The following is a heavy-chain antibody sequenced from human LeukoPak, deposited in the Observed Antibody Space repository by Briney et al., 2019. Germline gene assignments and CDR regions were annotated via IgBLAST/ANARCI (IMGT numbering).Heavy chain of an antibody. CDR2: ISYDGSNK. CDR3: ARDRQRWLQSSLLDY. CDR1: GFTFSSYG. J-gene: IGHJ4*02. Sequence: GGSLRLSCAASGFTFSSYGMHWVRQAPGKGLEWVAVISYDGSNKYYADSVKGRFTISRDNSKNTLYLQMNSLRAEDTAVYYCARDRQRWLQSSLLDYWGQGTLVTVSS. D-gene: IGHD5-24*01. V-gene: IGHV3-30*03.